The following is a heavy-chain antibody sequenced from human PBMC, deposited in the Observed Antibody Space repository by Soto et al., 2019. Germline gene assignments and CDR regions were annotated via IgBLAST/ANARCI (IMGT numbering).Heavy chain of an antibody. Sequence: GSLRLSCAASGFTFSSYSMNWVRQAPGKGLEWVSYISSSSSTIYYADSVKGRFTISRDNAKNSLYLQMNSLRAEDTAVYYCARVGTNYYYYYMDVWGKGTTVTVSS. V-gene: IGHV3-48*01. CDR3: ARVGTNYYYYYMDV. CDR2: ISSSSSTI. J-gene: IGHJ6*03. CDR1: GFTFSSYS.